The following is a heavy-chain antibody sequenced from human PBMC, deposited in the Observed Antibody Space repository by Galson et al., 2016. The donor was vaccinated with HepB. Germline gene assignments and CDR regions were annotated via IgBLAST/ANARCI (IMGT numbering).Heavy chain of an antibody. CDR3: TTSSTRGYTYGPSAY. D-gene: IGHD5-18*01. V-gene: IGHV3-15*01. CDR1: GFTFSRAW. J-gene: IGHJ4*02. CDR2: IKSYTDGGTT. Sequence: SLRLSCAASGFTFSRAWMNWVRQAPGKGLEWVGRIKSYTDGGTTEYAAPMKGRFTFSRDGSNNRLYLQMNSLKTEDTAVYYCTTSSTRGYTYGPSAYWGRGTLVAVSS.